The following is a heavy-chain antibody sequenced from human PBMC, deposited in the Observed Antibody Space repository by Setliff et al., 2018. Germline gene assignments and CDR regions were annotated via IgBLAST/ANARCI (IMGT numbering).Heavy chain of an antibody. CDR2: ISGSSVDT. D-gene: IGHD3-22*01. CDR1: GFTFGSYA. V-gene: IGHV3-23*02. CDR3: ARGRYFESSSYYFPFDY. J-gene: IGHJ4*02. Sequence: PGGSLRLSCVASGFTFGSYAMSWVRQTPGKGLEWVSTISGSSVDTYYVDSVKGRFTISIDSSKNQMSLRMTSVTAADTAVYYCARGRYFESSSYYFPFDYWGLGTLVTVSS.